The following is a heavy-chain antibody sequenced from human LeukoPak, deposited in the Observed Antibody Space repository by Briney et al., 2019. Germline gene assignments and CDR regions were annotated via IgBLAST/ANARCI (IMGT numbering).Heavy chain of an antibody. J-gene: IGHJ4*02. CDR2: IYYSGST. V-gene: IGHV4-59*12. CDR3: ARGVYSGFEYYFDY. CDR1: GGSISSYY. Sequence: SETLSLTCTVSGGSISSYYWSWIRQPPGKGLEWIGYIYYSGSTNYNPSLKSRVTISVDTSKNQFSLKLSSVTAADTAVYYCARGVYSGFEYYFDYWGQGTLVTVSS. D-gene: IGHD5-12*01.